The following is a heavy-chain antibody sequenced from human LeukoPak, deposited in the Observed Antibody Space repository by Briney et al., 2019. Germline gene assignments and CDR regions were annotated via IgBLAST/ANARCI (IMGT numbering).Heavy chain of an antibody. CDR1: GCTFSSYA. CDR2: IIPIFGTA. J-gene: IGHJ4*02. D-gene: IGHD3-22*01. Sequence: PVKVSCKASGCTFSSYAISWVRQAPGQGLEWVGGIIPIFGTANYAQKFQGRVTITTDESTSTAYMELSSLRSEDTAVYYCASTYYYDSSGYYYGFDYWGQGTLVTVSS. CDR3: ASTYYYDSSGYYYGFDY. V-gene: IGHV1-69*05.